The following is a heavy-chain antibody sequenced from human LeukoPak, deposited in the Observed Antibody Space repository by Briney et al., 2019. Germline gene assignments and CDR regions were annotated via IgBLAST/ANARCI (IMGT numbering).Heavy chain of an antibody. J-gene: IGHJ6*02. CDR2: ISSSSSYI. Sequence: PGGSLRLSCEASGFTFSSYSLNWVRQAPGKGLEWVSSISSSSSYIYYADSVKGRFTISRDNTKNSLYLQMNSLRAEDTAVYYCASRFSSGWYGMDVWGQGTTVTVSS. CDR3: ASRFSSGWYGMDV. V-gene: IGHV3-21*01. D-gene: IGHD6-19*01. CDR1: GFTFSSYS.